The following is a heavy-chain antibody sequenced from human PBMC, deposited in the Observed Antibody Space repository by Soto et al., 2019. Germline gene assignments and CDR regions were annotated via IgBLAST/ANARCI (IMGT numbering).Heavy chain of an antibody. CDR3: AKPGYYYGMDV. CDR2: ISGSGGST. Sequence: EVQLLESGGGLVQPGGSLRLSCAASGFTFSSYAMSWVRQAPGKGLEWVSAISGSGGSTYYADSVKGRFTFSRDNSKNALYLHMNSLRAEDTGVYYCAKPGYYYGMDVWGQGTTVTVSS. J-gene: IGHJ6*02. CDR1: GFTFSSYA. V-gene: IGHV3-23*01.